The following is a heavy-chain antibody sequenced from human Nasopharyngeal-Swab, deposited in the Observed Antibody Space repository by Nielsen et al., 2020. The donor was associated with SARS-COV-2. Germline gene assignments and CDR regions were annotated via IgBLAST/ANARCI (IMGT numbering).Heavy chain of an antibody. J-gene: IGHJ4*02. CDR1: GFTFTSYS. CDR2: ISYDGVKQ. V-gene: IGHV3-30*03. CDR3: ARESAYYYGSGYYFDY. Sequence: GESLKISCAASGFTFTSYSMHWVRQAPGKGLEWVAVISYDGVKQHYADSVKGRFTISRDNSKNTLYLQMNSLRAEDTAVYYCARESAYYYGSGYYFDYWGQGTLVTVSS. D-gene: IGHD3-10*01.